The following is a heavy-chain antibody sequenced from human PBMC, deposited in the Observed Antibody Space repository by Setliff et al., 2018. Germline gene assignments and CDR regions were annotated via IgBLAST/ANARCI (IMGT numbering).Heavy chain of an antibody. CDR2: ISSNGGST. D-gene: IGHD3-22*01. J-gene: IGHJ4*02. CDR1: GFTFSSYA. V-gene: IGHV3-64*02. CDR3: ARESIDYYDSSGSLSTPFDY. Sequence: GGSLRLSCAASGFTFSSYAMHWVRQAPGKGLEYVSAISSNGGSTYYADSVKGRFTISRDNSKNTLYLQMGSLRAEDMAVYYCARESIDYYDSSGSLSTPFDYWGQGTLVTVSS.